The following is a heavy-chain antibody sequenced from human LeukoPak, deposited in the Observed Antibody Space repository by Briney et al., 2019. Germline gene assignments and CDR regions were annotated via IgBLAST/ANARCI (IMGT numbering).Heavy chain of an antibody. CDR3: AREAAAAALFDY. V-gene: IGHV1-69*04. CDR2: IIPILGIA. D-gene: IGHD6-13*01. CDR1: GGTFSSYA. J-gene: IGHJ4*02. Sequence: SVKVSCKASGGTFSSYAISWVRQAPGQRLEWMGRIIPILGIANYAQKFQGRVTITADKSTSTAYMELSSLRSEDTAVYYCAREAAAAALFDYWGQGTLVTVSS.